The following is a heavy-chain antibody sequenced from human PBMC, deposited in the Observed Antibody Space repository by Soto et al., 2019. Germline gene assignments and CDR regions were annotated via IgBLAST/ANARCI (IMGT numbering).Heavy chain of an antibody. CDR1: GFTFSSYG. J-gene: IGHJ4*02. V-gene: IGHV3-33*01. CDR2: IWYDGSNK. D-gene: IGHD2-15*01. Sequence: QVQLVESGGGVVQPGRSLRLSCAASGFTFSSYGMHWVRQAPGKGLEWVAVIWYDGSNKYYADPVKGRFTISRDNSKNTLYLQMNSLRAEDTAVYYCARAPCSGGSCYYRDYFDYWGQGTLVTVSS. CDR3: ARAPCSGGSCYYRDYFDY.